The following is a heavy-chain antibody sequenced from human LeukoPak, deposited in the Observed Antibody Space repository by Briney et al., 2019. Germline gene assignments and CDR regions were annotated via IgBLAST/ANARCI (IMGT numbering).Heavy chain of an antibody. Sequence: GGSLRLSCAASGFTFSSYGMSWVRQAPGKGLEWVSAISGSGGSTYYADSVKGRFTISRDNSKNTLYLQMNSLRAEDTAVYYCARLAVYVWGSHNFDYWGQGTLVTVSS. CDR2: ISGSGGST. J-gene: IGHJ4*02. D-gene: IGHD3-16*01. V-gene: IGHV3-23*01. CDR3: ARLAVYVWGSHNFDY. CDR1: GFTFSSYG.